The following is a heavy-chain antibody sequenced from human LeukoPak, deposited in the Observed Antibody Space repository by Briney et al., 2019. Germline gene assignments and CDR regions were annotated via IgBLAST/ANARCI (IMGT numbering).Heavy chain of an antibody. J-gene: IGHJ5*02. V-gene: IGHV1-2*02. Sequence: GASVKVSCKASGYTFTGYYMHWVRQAPGQGLEWMGWINPNSGGTNYAQKFQGRVTMTRDTSISTAYMELSRLRSDDTAVYYCARDYSNTWGNWFDPWGQGTLVTVSS. CDR1: GYTFTGYY. D-gene: IGHD6-13*01. CDR3: ARDYSNTWGNWFDP. CDR2: INPNSGGT.